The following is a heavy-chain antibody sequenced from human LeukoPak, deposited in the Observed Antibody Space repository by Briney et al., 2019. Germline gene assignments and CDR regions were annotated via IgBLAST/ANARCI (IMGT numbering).Heavy chain of an antibody. Sequence: GGSLRLSCAASGFTFSSYAMSWVRQAPGKGLEWVSAISGSGGSTYYADSVKGRFTISRDNSKNTLYLQMNSLRDEDTAVYYCAKDIIAGGWGVRLNYWGQGTLVTVSS. V-gene: IGHV3-23*01. D-gene: IGHD6-13*01. CDR3: AKDIIAGGWGVRLNY. CDR2: ISGSGGST. CDR1: GFTFSSYA. J-gene: IGHJ4*02.